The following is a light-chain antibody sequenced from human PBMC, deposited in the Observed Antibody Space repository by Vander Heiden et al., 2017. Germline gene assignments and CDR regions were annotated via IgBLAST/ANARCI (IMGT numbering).Light chain of an antibody. V-gene: IGKV2-30*01. CDR2: EVS. Sequence: DVVMPQSQLPLPATPGQPASVSCRSIKSRVYSNRNTYLNWFQQRPGQAPRRLIYEVSNRDTGVPDRFSGSGSGTDFTLKISRVEAEDVGVYYCRQGSHWPLTFGGGTKVEIK. CDR1: KSRVYSNRNTY. J-gene: IGKJ4*02. CDR3: RQGSHWPLT.